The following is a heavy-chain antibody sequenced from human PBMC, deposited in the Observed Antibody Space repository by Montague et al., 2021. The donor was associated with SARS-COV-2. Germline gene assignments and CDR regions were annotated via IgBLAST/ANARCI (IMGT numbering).Heavy chain of an antibody. D-gene: IGHD3-3*01. CDR2: IYYSGST. CDR3: ARAVSITIFGVVWWGDP. CDR1: GGSISSGGYY. Sequence: TLSLTCTVSGGSISSGGYYWSWIRQHPGKGLEWIGYIYYSGSTYYNPSLKSRVTISVDTSKNQFSLKLSSVTAADTAVYYCARAVSITIFGVVWWGDPWGQGTLVTVSS. V-gene: IGHV4-31*03. J-gene: IGHJ5*02.